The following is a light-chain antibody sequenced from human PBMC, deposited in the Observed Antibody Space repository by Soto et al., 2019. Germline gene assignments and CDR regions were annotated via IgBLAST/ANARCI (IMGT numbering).Light chain of an antibody. CDR3: QQYSRAPIT. V-gene: IGKV3-20*01. CDR2: GIS. J-gene: IGKJ5*01. CDR1: QSVDNRY. Sequence: ESVLTQSPGTLSLSPGERATLSCRASQSVDNRYFAWYQQKPGQAPRLLIYGISSRATGIPDRFSGSGSGTDFTLTISRLEPEDFVVYYCQQYSRAPITFGQGTRLEIK.